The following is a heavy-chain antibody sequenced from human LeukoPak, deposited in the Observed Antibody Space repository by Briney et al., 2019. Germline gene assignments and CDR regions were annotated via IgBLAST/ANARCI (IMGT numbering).Heavy chain of an antibody. D-gene: IGHD2-15*01. CDR2: IYHSGNT. J-gene: IGHJ4*02. Sequence: SETLSLTCTVSGYSITSGYYWAWIQQSPGKGLEWIGSIYHSGNTYYNPSLKSRVIIIVDTSKNQFSLQLGSVTPTDTAVYYCARAGYCSGVSCYSAVPGKYWGQGALVTVSS. V-gene: IGHV4-38-2*02. CDR1: GYSITSGYY. CDR3: ARAGYCSGVSCYSAVPGKY.